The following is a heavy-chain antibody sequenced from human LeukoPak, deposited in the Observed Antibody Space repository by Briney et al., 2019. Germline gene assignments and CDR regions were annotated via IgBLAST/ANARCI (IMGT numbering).Heavy chain of an antibody. J-gene: IGHJ6*02. CDR3: ARGPITIFGYYYYYGMDV. V-gene: IGHV4-30-2*01. Sequence: SETLSLTCAVSGGSISSGGYSWSWIRQPPGKGLEWIGYIYHSGSTYYNPSLKSRVTISADRSKNQFSLKLSSVTAADTAVYYCARGPITIFGYYYYYGMDVWGQGTTVTVSS. CDR1: GGSISSGGYS. CDR2: IYHSGST. D-gene: IGHD3-3*01.